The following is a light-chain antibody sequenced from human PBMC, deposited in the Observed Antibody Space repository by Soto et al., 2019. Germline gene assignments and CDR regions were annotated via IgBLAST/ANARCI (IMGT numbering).Light chain of an antibody. J-gene: IGLJ1*01. CDR3: CSYAGSSFV. CDR1: SSDVGSYNL. Sequence: QSALTQPASVSGSPGQSITISCTGTSSDVGSYNLVSWYQQHPGKASKLMIYEVSKRPSGVSNRFSGSKSGNTASLTISGLQAEAEADYYCCSYAGSSFVFGTGTKVTVL. V-gene: IGLV2-23*02. CDR2: EVS.